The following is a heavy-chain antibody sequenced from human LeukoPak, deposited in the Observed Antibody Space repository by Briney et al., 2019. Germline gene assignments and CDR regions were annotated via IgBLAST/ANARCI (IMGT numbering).Heavy chain of an antibody. CDR2: IKQDGSEK. D-gene: IGHD6-6*01. CDR1: GFTFSNYW. CDR3: ARDSSPPRC. V-gene: IGHV3-7*05. J-gene: IGHJ4*02. Sequence: PGGSLRLSCAASGFTFSNYWMSWVRQAPGKGLEWVANIKQDGSEKYYVDSVKGRFTISRDNAKNSLYLQMNSLRAEDTAEYYCARDSSPPRCWGQGTLVTVSS.